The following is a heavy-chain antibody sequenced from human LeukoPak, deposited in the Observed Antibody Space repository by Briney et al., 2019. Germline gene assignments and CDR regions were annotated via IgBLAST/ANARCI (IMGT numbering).Heavy chain of an antibody. Sequence: PSETLSLTCTVSGYSIGSSYYWSWIRQPPGKGLEWIGYINYSGSTNYNPSLKSRVTISVDTSKNQFSLKLSSVTAADTAVYYCARGALVVPAASYYFDYWGQGTLVTVSS. CDR1: GYSIGSSYY. J-gene: IGHJ4*02. CDR2: INYSGST. CDR3: ARGALVVPAASYYFDY. V-gene: IGHV4-59*01. D-gene: IGHD2-2*01.